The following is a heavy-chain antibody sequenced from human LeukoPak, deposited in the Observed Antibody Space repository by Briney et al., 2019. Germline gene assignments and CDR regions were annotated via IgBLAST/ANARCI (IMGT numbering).Heavy chain of an antibody. J-gene: IGHJ4*02. CDR3: ARDMYTMIVVVIPIIDY. Sequence: GASVNVSCKASGYTFTGYYMHWVRQAPGQGLEWMGRINPNSGGTNYAQKFQGRVTMTRDTSISTAYMELSRLRSDDTAVYYCARDMYTMIVVVIPIIDYWGQGTLVTVSS. CDR2: INPNSGGT. V-gene: IGHV1-2*06. CDR1: GYTFTGYY. D-gene: IGHD3-22*01.